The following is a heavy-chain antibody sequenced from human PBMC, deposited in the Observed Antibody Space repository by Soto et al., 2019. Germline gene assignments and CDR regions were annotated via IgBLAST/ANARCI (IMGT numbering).Heavy chain of an antibody. Sequence: VGSLRLSCSASGFTFSSYALTWVRQAPGKGLERVSAISVSGGSTDYADSVNGLFTISRDNSKNTLHLQMNSLIAEDPALYYCAKDVRAYDYWRQGTLVILSS. CDR1: GFTFSSYA. V-gene: IGHV3-23*01. CDR2: ISVSGGST. J-gene: IGHJ4*02. CDR3: AKDVRAYDY.